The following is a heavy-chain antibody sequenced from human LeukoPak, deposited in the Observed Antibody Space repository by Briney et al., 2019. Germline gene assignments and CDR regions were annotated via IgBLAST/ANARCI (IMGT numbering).Heavy chain of an antibody. J-gene: IGHJ6*02. D-gene: IGHD3-3*01. V-gene: IGHV3-9*01. CDR1: GFTFDDYA. CDR3: AKDSVGYDFWSGYYPPSYYGMDV. Sequence: AGRSLRLPCAASGFTFDDYAMHWVRQAPGKGLEWVSGISWNSGSIGYADSVKGRFTISRDNAKNSLYLQMNSLRAEDTALYYCAKDSVGYDFWSGYYPPSYYGMDVWGQGTTVTVSS. CDR2: ISWNSGSI.